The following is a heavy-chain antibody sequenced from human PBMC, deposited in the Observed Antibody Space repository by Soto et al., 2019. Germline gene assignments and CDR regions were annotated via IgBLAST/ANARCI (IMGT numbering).Heavy chain of an antibody. CDR1: GGSISSYY. Sequence: QVQLQESGPGLVKPSETLSLTCTVSGGSISSYYWSWIRQPPGKGLEWIGYIYYSGSTNYNPSLKSRVTISVDTSKNQFSLKLSSVTAADTAVYYCASVGDLTTAGMDVWGQGTTVTVSS. J-gene: IGHJ6*02. CDR2: IYYSGST. V-gene: IGHV4-59*01. D-gene: IGHD4-17*01. CDR3: ASVGDLTTAGMDV.